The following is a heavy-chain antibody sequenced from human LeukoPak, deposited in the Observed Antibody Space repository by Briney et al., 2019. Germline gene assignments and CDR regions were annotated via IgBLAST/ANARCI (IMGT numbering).Heavy chain of an antibody. CDR3: ARIDSSGWYNYYYYYMDV. J-gene: IGHJ6*03. V-gene: IGHV4-59*01. CDR2: IYYSGST. D-gene: IGHD6-19*01. CDR1: GGSISSYY. Sequence: PSETLSLTCTVSGGSISSYYWSWIRQPPGKGLEWIGYIYYSGSTNYNPSLKSRVTISVDTSKNQFSLKLSSAPAADTAVYYCARIDSSGWYNYYYYYMDVWGKGTTVTISS.